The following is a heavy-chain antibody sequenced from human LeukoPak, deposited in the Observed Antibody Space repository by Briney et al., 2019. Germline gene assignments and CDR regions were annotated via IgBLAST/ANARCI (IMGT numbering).Heavy chain of an antibody. J-gene: IGHJ2*01. CDR3: AKRETGYSYGKAYWYFDL. CDR2: ISGSGGST. V-gene: IGHV3-23*01. Sequence: GGSLRLSCAASGFTFSSYAMSWVRQAPGKGLEWVSAISGSGGSTYYADSVKGRFTNSRDNSKNTLYLQMNSLRAEDTAVYYCAKRETGYSYGKAYWYFDLWGRGTLVTVSS. CDR1: GFTFSSYA. D-gene: IGHD5-18*01.